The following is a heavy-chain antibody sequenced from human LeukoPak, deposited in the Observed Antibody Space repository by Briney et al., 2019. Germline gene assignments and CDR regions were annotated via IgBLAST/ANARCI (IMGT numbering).Heavy chain of an antibody. CDR1: GYTFHTYD. D-gene: IGHD6-13*01. J-gene: IGHJ5*02. CDR3: AREEGSSSWYKGTGSDWFDP. CDR2: IRSQNGAT. V-gene: IGHV1-18*01. Sequence: ASVKVSCRASGYTFHTYDITWVRQAPGQGLEWMGWIRSQNGATNYAQKLQGRVTMTTDASTSTAYMELSSLRSEDTAVFYCAREEGSSSWYKGTGSDWFDPWGQGTLVTVSS.